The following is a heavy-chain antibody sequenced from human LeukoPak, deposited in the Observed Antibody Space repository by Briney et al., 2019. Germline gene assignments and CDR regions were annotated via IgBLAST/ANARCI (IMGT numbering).Heavy chain of an antibody. J-gene: IGHJ4*02. CDR2: ISYDGSNK. D-gene: IGHD2-21*02. V-gene: IGHV3-30*18. CDR3: AKDGPSYCGGDCCIDY. CDR1: GFTFSSYG. Sequence: GRSLRLSCAASGFTFSSYGMHWVRRAPGKGLEWVAVISYDGSNKYYADSVKGRFTISRDNSKNTLYLQMNSLRAEDTAVYYCAKDGPSYCGGDCCIDYWGQGTLVTVSS.